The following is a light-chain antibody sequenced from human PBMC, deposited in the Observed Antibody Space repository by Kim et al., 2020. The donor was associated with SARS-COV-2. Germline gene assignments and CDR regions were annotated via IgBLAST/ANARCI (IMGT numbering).Light chain of an antibody. V-gene: IGLV1-44*01. CDR3: AAWDDTLFAWV. Sequence: GQRVTISGSGSTSNIRSNSVNWYRHLPGTAPKLLIYYNYRRPSGVPDRFSGSRSGTSASLAISGLQSEDEADYYCAAWDDTLFAWVFGGGTQLTVL. J-gene: IGLJ3*02. CDR2: YNY. CDR1: TSNIRSNS.